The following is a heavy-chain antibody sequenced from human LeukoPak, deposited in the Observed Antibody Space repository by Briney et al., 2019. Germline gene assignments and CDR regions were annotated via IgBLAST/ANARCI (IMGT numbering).Heavy chain of an antibody. V-gene: IGHV3-53*01. D-gene: IGHD6-6*01. Sequence: GGSLRLSCAASGFTVSLSYMSWVRQAPGRGLEWVSMIHSAGSTYYADSVRGRFTISRDNSKATLFLQMNSLKADDTAVYYCARDGSARSLGNWGQGTLVSVSS. CDR3: ARDGSARSLGN. CDR1: GFTVSLSY. CDR2: IHSAGST. J-gene: IGHJ4*02.